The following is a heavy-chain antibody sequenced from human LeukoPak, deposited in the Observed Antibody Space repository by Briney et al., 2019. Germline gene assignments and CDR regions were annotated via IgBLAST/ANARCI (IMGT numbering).Heavy chain of an antibody. V-gene: IGHV1-3*01. D-gene: IGHD2-15*01. CDR2: INAGNGNT. Sequence: GPVKDSCKASGYTFTSYAMHWVRQAPGQRLEWMGWINAGNGNTKYSQKFQGRVTITRDTSASTAYMELSSLRSDDTAVYYCARGLLLGVDYWGQGTLVTVSS. CDR1: GYTFTSYA. J-gene: IGHJ4*02. CDR3: ARGLLLGVDY.